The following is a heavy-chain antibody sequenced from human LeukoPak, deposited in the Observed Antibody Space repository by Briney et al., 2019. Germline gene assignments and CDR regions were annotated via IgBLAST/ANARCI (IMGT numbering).Heavy chain of an antibody. V-gene: IGHV6-1*01. CDR1: GDSVSSNSVA. J-gene: IGHJ4*02. Sequence: SQTLSLTCAISGDSVSSNSVAWNWIRQSPSRGLEWLGRTYYRSKWYTDYAESVKSRITINPDTSKNQFSLQLNSVTPEDTAVYYCARIKQQLADYWGQGTLVTVSP. CDR3: ARIKQQLADY. D-gene: IGHD6-13*01. CDR2: TYYRSKWYT.